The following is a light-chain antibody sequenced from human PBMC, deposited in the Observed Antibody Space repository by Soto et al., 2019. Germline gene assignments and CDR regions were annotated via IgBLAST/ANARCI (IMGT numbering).Light chain of an antibody. CDR3: HQYGNSPQT. J-gene: IGKJ1*01. CDR2: GAS. Sequence: IVLQHSPPTLSVSPGKRATVSCKASQSVNQKLGWYQQKPGQAPRLLIYGASSRATGIPDRFSGSGSGTVFTLTINILEPDDFAVYYCHQYGNSPQTFGQGAMV. CDR1: QSVNQK. V-gene: IGKV3-20*01.